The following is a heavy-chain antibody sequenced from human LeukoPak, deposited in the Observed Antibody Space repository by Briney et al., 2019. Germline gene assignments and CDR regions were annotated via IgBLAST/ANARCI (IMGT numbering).Heavy chain of an antibody. D-gene: IGHD6-13*01. Sequence: SETLSLTCTVSGGSISSYYWSWIRKHPGKGLEWIGYIYYSGSTYYNPSLKSRVTISVDTSKNQFSLKLSSVTAADTAVYYCARGWSTGQIAAAGSDDAFDIWGQGTMVTVSS. CDR3: ARGWSTGQIAAAGSDDAFDI. CDR2: IYYSGST. V-gene: IGHV4-59*06. CDR1: GGSISSYY. J-gene: IGHJ3*02.